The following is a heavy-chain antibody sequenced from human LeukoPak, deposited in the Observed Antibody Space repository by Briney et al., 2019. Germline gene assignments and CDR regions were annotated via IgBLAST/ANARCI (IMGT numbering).Heavy chain of an antibody. D-gene: IGHD3-3*01. CDR2: ISGSGGST. Sequence: GGSLRLSCAASGFTFSSYAMSWVRQAPGKGLEWVPAISGSGGSTYYADSVKGRFTISRDNSKNTLYLQMNSLRAEDTAVYYCAKDQRPLFWSGYQGGSDYWGQGTLVTVSS. CDR3: AKDQRPLFWSGYQGGSDY. J-gene: IGHJ4*02. V-gene: IGHV3-23*01. CDR1: GFTFSSYA.